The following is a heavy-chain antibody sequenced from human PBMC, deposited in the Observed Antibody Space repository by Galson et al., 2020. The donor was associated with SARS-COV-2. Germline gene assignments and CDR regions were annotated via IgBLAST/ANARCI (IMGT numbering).Heavy chain of an antibody. V-gene: IGHV1-24*01. D-gene: IGHD2-8*01. CDR3: TTNGFDY. CDR1: GYTLAEFS. J-gene: IGHJ4*02. CDR2: FIPEDGAT. Sequence: SVKVSCTVYGYTLAEFSLHWVRQAPGKGLEWMGSFIPEDGATIYAQKFRDRVTVTEDTSTDTAFMELNSLRSEDTALYYCTTNGFDYWGQGTLVTVSS.